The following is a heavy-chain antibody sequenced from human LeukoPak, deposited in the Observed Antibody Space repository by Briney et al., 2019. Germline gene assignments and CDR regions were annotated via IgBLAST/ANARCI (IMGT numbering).Heavy chain of an antibody. J-gene: IGHJ4*02. CDR3: ARREGPTARTRRDYFDY. Sequence: GESLKISCHGSGSNFANYWIAWVRQLPGKGLECMGIIYPGDSDTRYSPSFQGQVTFSADKSISTVYLQWRSLKASDTAMYYCARREGPTARTRRDYFDYWGQGSPVTVSS. CDR2: IYPGDSDT. V-gene: IGHV5-51*01. CDR1: GSNFANYW. D-gene: IGHD1-26*01.